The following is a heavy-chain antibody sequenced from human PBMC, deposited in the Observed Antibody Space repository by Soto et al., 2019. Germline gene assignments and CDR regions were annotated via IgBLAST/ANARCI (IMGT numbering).Heavy chain of an antibody. J-gene: IGHJ5*01. Sequence: EVQLLESGGGLVQPGGSLRLSCAASGFTFSSYALSWVRQAPGKGLEWVSAITGSGGSTYYADSVKGRFTISRDNSKNTLSLQMNSLRAEDTAVYYCAKGLGSGSYAVSDSWGQGTLVTVSS. D-gene: IGHD1-26*01. V-gene: IGHV3-23*01. CDR3: AKGLGSGSYAVSDS. CDR2: ITGSGGST. CDR1: GFTFSSYA.